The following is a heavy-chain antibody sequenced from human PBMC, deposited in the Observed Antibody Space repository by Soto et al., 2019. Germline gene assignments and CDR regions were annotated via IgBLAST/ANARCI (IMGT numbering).Heavy chain of an antibody. D-gene: IGHD2-8*01. V-gene: IGHV3-23*01. CDR1: GFTFSSYA. CDR2: ITGNGDST. CDR3: AKDSNNGGILIRYFDL. J-gene: IGHJ2*01. Sequence: EVQLLESGGGLVQPGRSLRLSCAASGFTFSSYALSWVRQAPGKGLEWVSGITGNGDSTYYADSVRGRFTISRDNSKNTLSLQMNSLTVEDTAVYYCAKDSNNGGILIRYFDLWGRGTLVTVSS.